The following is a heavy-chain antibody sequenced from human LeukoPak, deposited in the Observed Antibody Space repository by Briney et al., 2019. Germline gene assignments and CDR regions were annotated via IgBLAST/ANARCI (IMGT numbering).Heavy chain of an antibody. CDR1: GGSISSSNW. D-gene: IGHD6-13*01. CDR2: IYHSGST. V-gene: IGHV4-4*02. Sequence: SETLSLTCAVSGGSISSSNWWSWVRQPPGKGLEWIGEIYHSGSTNYTPSLKGRFTISVDTSKNKFSLKLSSVTAADTAVYYCAREGYSSLNWFDPWGQGTLVTVSS. CDR3: AREGYSSLNWFDP. J-gene: IGHJ5*02.